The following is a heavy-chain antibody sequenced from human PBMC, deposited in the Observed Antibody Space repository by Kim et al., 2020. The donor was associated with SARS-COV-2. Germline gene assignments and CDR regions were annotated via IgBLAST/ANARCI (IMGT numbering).Heavy chain of an antibody. D-gene: IGHD2-2*03. CDR2: IDGSDGTT. J-gene: IGHJ4*02. CDR1: GFTFTGYA. CDR3: MKGGWGWIWDH. V-gene: IGHV3-23*01. Sequence: GGSLRLSCTTSGFTFTGYAMSWVRQAPGKGLEWVSSIDGSDGTTYYVDPVKGRFTISRDNSKNTLYLQTSNLRADDTAVYYCMKGGWGWIWDHWGQGTL.